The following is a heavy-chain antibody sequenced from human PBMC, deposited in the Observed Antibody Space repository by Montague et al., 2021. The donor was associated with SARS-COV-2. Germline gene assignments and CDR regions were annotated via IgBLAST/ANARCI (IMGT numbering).Heavy chain of an antibody. CDR3: ARQGDQLLLEYWFDP. Sequence: SETLSLTCTVSGGSISSSSYYWGWIRQPPGKGLEWIGSIYYSGSTYYXXXLKSRVTISVDTSKNQFSLKLSSVTAADTAVYYCARQGDQLLLEYWFDPWSQGTLVTVSS. V-gene: IGHV4-39*01. J-gene: IGHJ5*02. CDR1: GGSISSSSYY. CDR2: IYYSGST. D-gene: IGHD2-2*01.